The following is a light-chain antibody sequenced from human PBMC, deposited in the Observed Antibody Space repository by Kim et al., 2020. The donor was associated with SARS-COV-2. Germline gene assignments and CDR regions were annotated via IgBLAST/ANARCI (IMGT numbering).Light chain of an antibody. J-gene: IGLJ3*02. V-gene: IGLV1-47*01. CDR2: RNN. CDR1: SSNIGSKY. CDR3: AAWDDSLSGWV. Sequence: GLRVTISGYGSSSNIGSKYVYWYKQLPGTAPKLPIYRNNPRPSGVPDRFSGSKSGTSASLAISGLRSEDEADYYCAAWDDSLSGWVFGGGTQLTVL.